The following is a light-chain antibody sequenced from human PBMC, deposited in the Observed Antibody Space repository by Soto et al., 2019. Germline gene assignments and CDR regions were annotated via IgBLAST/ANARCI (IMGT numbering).Light chain of an antibody. J-gene: IGKJ1*01. Sequence: DIVMTQSPLSLRVTPGEPASISCRSSESLLHTNGSNYLDRYLQKPGQSPQLLIYFGSTRASGVPDRFSGSGSDTDFTLTISRVEAEDVGVYYCMQALQTRWTFGQGTKVDIK. V-gene: IGKV2-28*01. CDR1: ESLLHTNGSNY. CDR2: FGS. CDR3: MQALQTRWT.